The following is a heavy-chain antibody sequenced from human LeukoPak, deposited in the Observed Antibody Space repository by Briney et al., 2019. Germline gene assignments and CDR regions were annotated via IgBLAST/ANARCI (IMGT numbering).Heavy chain of an antibody. CDR3: ARHSSFITMVPFDY. CDR2: IYYSGST. Sequence: SETLSLTCTVSGGSISSSSYYWGWIRQPPGKGLEGIGSIYYSGSTYYNPSLKSRVTISVDTSKNQFSLKLSSVTAADTAVYYCARHSSFITMVPFDYWGQGTLVTVSS. CDR1: GGSISSSSYY. D-gene: IGHD3-10*01. V-gene: IGHV4-39*01. J-gene: IGHJ4*02.